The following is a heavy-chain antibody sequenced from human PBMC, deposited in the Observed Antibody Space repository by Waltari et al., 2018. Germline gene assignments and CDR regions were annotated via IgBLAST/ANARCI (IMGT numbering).Heavy chain of an antibody. V-gene: IGHV1-69*10. Sequence: QVQLVQSGAEVKKPGSSVKVSCKPSGGPFSSYAFSWVRQAPGQGLEWMGGIVPIFGKINYAQKFQGTVTSTADKSTRTVYMELNSLRSEDTAVYHCARGPYSTGGWNYYYYSMDVWGTGTTVTVSS. J-gene: IGHJ6*03. D-gene: IGHD6-19*01. CDR2: IVPIFGKI. CDR1: GGPFSSYA. CDR3: ARGPYSTGGWNYYYYSMDV.